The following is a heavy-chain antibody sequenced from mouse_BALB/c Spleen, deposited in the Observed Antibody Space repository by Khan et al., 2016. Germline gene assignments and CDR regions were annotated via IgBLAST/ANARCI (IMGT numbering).Heavy chain of an antibody. CDR2: INPGSSTI. J-gene: IGHJ4*01. CDR1: GFDFSRYW. CDR3: ARLHPGDAMDY. V-gene: IGHV4-2*02. Sequence: EVQLVESGGGLVQPGGSLNLSCAASGFDFSRYWMSWARQAPGKGQEWIGEINPGSSTINYTPSLKDKFIISRDNANNTLYLQMSKVRSEDTALYYCARLHPGDAMDYWGQGTSVTVSS.